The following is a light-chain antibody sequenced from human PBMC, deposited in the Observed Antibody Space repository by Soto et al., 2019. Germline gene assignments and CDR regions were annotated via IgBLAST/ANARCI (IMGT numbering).Light chain of an antibody. Sequence: QSALTQPASVSGSPGQSITLSCTGTSSDVGGYDYVSWYQQHPGKVPKLIIYDVTNRPSGVSARFSGSKSRNTASLTISGLQAEDEADYYCTSYTTSATFVFGGGTKVTVL. V-gene: IGLV2-14*03. J-gene: IGLJ2*01. CDR3: TSYTTSATFV. CDR2: DVT. CDR1: SSDVGGYDY.